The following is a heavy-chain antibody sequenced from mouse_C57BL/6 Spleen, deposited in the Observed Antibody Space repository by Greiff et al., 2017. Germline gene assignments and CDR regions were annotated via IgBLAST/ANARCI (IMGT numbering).Heavy chain of an antibody. D-gene: IGHD1-1*01. Sequence: VQLQQSGAELARPGASVKLSCKASGYTFTSYGISWVKQRTGQGLEWIGEIYPRSGNTYYNEKFKGKATLTADKSSSTAYMELRSLTSEDSAVYFCARWTLITTKGYFDVWGTGTTVTVSS. J-gene: IGHJ1*03. CDR1: GYTFTSYG. CDR2: IYPRSGNT. V-gene: IGHV1-81*01. CDR3: ARWTLITTKGYFDV.